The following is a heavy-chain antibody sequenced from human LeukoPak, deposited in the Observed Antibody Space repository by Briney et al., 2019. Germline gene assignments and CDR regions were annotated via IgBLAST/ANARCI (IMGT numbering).Heavy chain of an antibody. CDR3: AKDPPDDYRVSFDY. CDR2: IGGGST. J-gene: IGHJ4*02. V-gene: IGHV3-23*01. Sequence: GGSLRLSCAASGFSLSSYAMSWVRQAPGKGLEWVSAIGGGSTYYADSVKGRFTISRDNSKNTLFLQMNSLRAEDTVVYYCAKDPPDDYRVSFDYWGQGTLVTVPS. CDR1: GFSLSSYA. D-gene: IGHD4-11*01.